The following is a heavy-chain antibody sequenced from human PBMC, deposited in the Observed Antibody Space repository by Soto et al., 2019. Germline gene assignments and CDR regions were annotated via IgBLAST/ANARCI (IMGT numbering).Heavy chain of an antibody. V-gene: IGHV4-39*01. J-gene: IGHJ3*01. CDR1: GGSISSNNHY. D-gene: IGHD3-22*01. Sequence: QLQLQESGPGLMKPSETLSLTCTVSGGSISSNNHYWGWIRQSTGKGLEWIGSIYYSGSTYYNPSLKSRVTISVDTSKNQFSLKLTSLTAADTAVFYCASHSYCYESSGYYWQWGQGTMVIVSA. CDR2: IYYSGST. CDR3: ASHSYCYESSGYYWQ.